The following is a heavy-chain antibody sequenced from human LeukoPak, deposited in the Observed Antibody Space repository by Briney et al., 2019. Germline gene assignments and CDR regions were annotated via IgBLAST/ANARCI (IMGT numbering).Heavy chain of an antibody. CDR3: AREGPARGFDY. J-gene: IGHJ4*02. CDR2: INPSGGST. D-gene: IGHD2-2*01. CDR1: GYTFTSYY. Sequence: ASVKVSCKASGYTFTSYYMHLVRQAPGQGLEWMGIINPSGGSTSYAQKFQGRVTMTRDTSSSTVYMELSSLRSEDTAVYYCAREGPARGFDYWGQGTLVTVSS. V-gene: IGHV1-46*01.